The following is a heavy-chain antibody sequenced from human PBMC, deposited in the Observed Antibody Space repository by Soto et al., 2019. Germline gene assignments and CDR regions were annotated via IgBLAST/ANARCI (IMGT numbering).Heavy chain of an antibody. Sequence: EVQLVESGGGLVQPGGSLRLSCAASGFTFSSYWMHWVRQAPGKGLVWVSRINSDGSSTSYADSVKGRFTISRDNAKNTLYREVNSLRAEDTAVYYCARDRGWFGEVPFDYWGQGTLVTVSS. CDR2: INSDGSST. CDR1: GFTFSSYW. J-gene: IGHJ4*02. V-gene: IGHV3-74*01. CDR3: ARDRGWFGEVPFDY. D-gene: IGHD3-10*01.